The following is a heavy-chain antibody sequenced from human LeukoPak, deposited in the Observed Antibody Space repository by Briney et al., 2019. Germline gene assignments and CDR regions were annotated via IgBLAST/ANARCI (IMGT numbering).Heavy chain of an antibody. V-gene: IGHV4-59*01. CDR3: ARVVEAQSWFDP. CDR1: GGSISSYY. J-gene: IGHJ5*02. CDR2: IYYSGST. Sequence: SETLSLTCTVSGGSISSYYWSWIRQPPGKGLEWIGYIYYSGSTNYNPSLKSRVTISVDTSKNQFSLKLSSVTAADTAVYYCARVVEAQSWFDPWGQGTLVTVSS. D-gene: IGHD6-6*01.